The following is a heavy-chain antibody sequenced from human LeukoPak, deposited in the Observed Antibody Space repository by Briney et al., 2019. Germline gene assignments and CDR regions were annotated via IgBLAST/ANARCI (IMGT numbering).Heavy chain of an antibody. J-gene: IGHJ4*02. CDR2: IYHSGST. D-gene: IGHD3-16*01. Sequence: PSETLSLTCAVSGGSISSSNWWSWVRQPPGKGLEWIGEIYHSGSTNYNPSLKSRVTFSVDNSKSQFSLKLSSVTAADTAVYYCASGRVNTYFDYWGQGTLVIVSS. CDR3: ASGRVNTYFDY. V-gene: IGHV4-4*02. CDR1: GGSISSSNW.